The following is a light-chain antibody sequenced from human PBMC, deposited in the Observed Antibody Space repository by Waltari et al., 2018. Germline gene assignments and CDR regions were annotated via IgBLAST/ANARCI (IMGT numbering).Light chain of an antibody. CDR1: QSLSSS. J-gene: IGKJ5*01. V-gene: IGKV3-15*01. CDR2: GTS. Sequence: EMVLTQSPATLSVSTGESVALSCRASQSLSSSLAWYQQKPGQAPRLLPFGTSTRATGVPARFSCSGSGTEFTLTISNMQSEDFGVYYCQQYGHWPPITFGQGTRLEIE. CDR3: QQYGHWPPIT.